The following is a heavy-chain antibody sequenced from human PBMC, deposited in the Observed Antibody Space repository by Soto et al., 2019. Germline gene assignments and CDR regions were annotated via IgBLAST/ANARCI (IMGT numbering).Heavy chain of an antibody. J-gene: IGHJ6*02. CDR1: GYTFTTYG. CDR3: ARDSHRYCTYVVCSQGYYYYRMDV. Sequence: GASVKVSCKASGYTFTTYGINWVRQAPGQGLEWMGWISAYNGDTNYAQDLQGRVTMTTDTFTTTAYMELRTLRSDDAAVYYCARDSHRYCTYVVCSQGYYYYRMDVWARGTTVTVSS. CDR2: ISAYNGDT. D-gene: IGHD2-8*01. V-gene: IGHV1-18*01.